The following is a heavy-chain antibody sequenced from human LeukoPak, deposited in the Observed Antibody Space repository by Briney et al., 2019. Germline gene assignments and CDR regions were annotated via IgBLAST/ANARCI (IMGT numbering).Heavy chain of an antibody. CDR3: ARASGGSSWYFGWFDP. D-gene: IGHD6-13*01. CDR1: GGSFSSYY. CDR2: IYYSGST. J-gene: IGHJ5*02. V-gene: IGHV4-59*01. Sequence: SETLSLTCTVSGGSFSSYYWSWIRQPPGKGLEWIGYIYYSGSTNYNPSLKSRVTISVDTSKNQFSLKLSSVTAADTAVYYCARASGGSSWYFGWFDPWGQGTLVTVSS.